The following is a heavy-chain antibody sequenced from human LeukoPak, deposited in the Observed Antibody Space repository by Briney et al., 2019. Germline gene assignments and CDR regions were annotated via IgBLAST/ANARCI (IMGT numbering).Heavy chain of an antibody. Sequence: SETLSLTCAVYGGSFSGYYWSWIRQPPGKGLEWIGEINHSGSTNYNPSLKSRVTISVDTSKNQFSLKLSSVTAADTAVYHCARGGRDYYGSGSYYKAPFGYWGQGTLVTVSS. D-gene: IGHD3-10*01. CDR2: INHSGST. J-gene: IGHJ4*02. V-gene: IGHV4-34*01. CDR1: GGSFSGYY. CDR3: ARGGRDYYGSGSYYKAPFGY.